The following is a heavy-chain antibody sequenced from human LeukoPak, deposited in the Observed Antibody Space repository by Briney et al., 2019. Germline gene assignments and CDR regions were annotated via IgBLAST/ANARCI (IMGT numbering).Heavy chain of an antibody. D-gene: IGHD6-6*01. J-gene: IGHJ6*03. Sequence: GGSLRLSCAASGFTFSSYWMSWVRQAPGKGLEWVANIKQDGSEKYYVDSVKGRFTISRDNAENSLYLQMNSPRAEDTAVYYCARDPSIAARRGMRYYYYYYMDVWGKGTTVTVSS. V-gene: IGHV3-7*01. CDR3: ARDPSIAARRGMRYYYYYYMDV. CDR2: IKQDGSEK. CDR1: GFTFSSYW.